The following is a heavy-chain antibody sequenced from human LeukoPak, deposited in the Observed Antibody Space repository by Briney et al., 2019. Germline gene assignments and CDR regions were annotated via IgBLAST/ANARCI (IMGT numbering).Heavy chain of an antibody. CDR3: ASHNSLGGPLAHFDY. V-gene: IGHV4-59*08. CDR1: GGSITSYY. D-gene: IGHD3-16*01. J-gene: IGHJ4*02. Sequence: SETLSLTCSVSGGSITSYYWSWIRQPPGKGLEWIGLIYYSANANYNPSLKSRVTISVDTSKKHLSLKLNSVTAADTAVYYCASHNSLGGPLAHFDYWGQGTLVTVSS. CDR2: IYYSANA.